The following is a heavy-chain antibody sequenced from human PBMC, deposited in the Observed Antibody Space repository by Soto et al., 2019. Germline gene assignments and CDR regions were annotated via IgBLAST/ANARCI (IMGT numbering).Heavy chain of an antibody. CDR3: ARGKNLIQGRVEAFDI. CDR1: RFTFGSYA. CDR2: ISGSGAST. V-gene: IGHV3-23*01. Sequence: EVQLLESGGGLVQPGGSLRLSCAASRFTFGSYAMSWVRQTPGKGLEWVSYISGSGASTYYADSVKGRFTISRDNSENTLYLQMNTLRAEDTAVYYCARGKNLIQGRVEAFDIWGQGTLVTVSS. D-gene: IGHD2-15*01. J-gene: IGHJ3*02.